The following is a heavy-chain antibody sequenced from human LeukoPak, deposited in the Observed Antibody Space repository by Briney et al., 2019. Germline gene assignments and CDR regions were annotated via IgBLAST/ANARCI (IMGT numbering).Heavy chain of an antibody. V-gene: IGHV4-38-2*02. J-gene: IGHJ3*02. D-gene: IGHD1-26*01. CDR1: GYSIGSGYY. CDR2: IYHSGST. CDR3: ARAPGGATHAFDI. Sequence: SETQSLTCTVSGYSIGSGYYWGWIRQPPGKGLEWIGSIYHSGSTYYNPSLKSRVTISVDTSKNQFSLKLSSVTAADTAVYYCARAPGGATHAFDIWGQGTMVTVSS.